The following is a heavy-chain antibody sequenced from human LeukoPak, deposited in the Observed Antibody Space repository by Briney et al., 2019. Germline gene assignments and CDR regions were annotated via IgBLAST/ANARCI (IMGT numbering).Heavy chain of an antibody. CDR1: GDSISSRSYY. Sequence: SETLSLTCTVSGDSISSRSYYWGWIRQPPGKGLEWIGSIYYSGSTYYNPSLKSRVTISVDTSKNQFSLKLSSVTAADTAVYYCAGRYYYDSSGLDYWGQGTLVTVSS. CDR3: AGRYYYDSSGLDY. CDR2: IYYSGST. V-gene: IGHV4-39*01. D-gene: IGHD3-22*01. J-gene: IGHJ4*02.